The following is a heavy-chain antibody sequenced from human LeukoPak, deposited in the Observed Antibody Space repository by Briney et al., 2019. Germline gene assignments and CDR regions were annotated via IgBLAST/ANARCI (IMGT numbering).Heavy chain of an antibody. Sequence: ASVKVSCKASGYTFTSYDINWVRQATGQGLEWMGWMNPNSGNTGYAQKFQGRVTMTRNTSISTAYMELSSLRPEDTAVYYCARAYLVRGASTPNNFDYWGQGTLVTVSS. J-gene: IGHJ4*02. V-gene: IGHV1-8*01. D-gene: IGHD3-10*01. CDR2: MNPNSGNT. CDR3: ARAYLVRGASTPNNFDY. CDR1: GYTFTSYD.